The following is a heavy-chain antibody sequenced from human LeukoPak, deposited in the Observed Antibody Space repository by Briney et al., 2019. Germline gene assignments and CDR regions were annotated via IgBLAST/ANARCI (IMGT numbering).Heavy chain of an antibody. CDR1: GFTFSDYY. Sequence: GGSLRLSCTASGFTFSDYYVRWIRQAPGKGLEGVSYISAGGTIYYVDSVKGRFTISRDNAKNSLYLQMNSLRAEDTAVYYCARDRDGYNPTFDYWGQGTLVTVSS. J-gene: IGHJ4*02. D-gene: IGHD5-24*01. CDR3: ARDRDGYNPTFDY. CDR2: ISAGGTI. V-gene: IGHV3-11*04.